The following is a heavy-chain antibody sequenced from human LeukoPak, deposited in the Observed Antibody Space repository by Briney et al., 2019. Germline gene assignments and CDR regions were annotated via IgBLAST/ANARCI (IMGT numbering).Heavy chain of an antibody. CDR2: ISYDGSNK. D-gene: IGHD6-13*01. Sequence: RSLRLSCAASVXTFSSYGMHSVRQAPGPGQKGEAVISYDGSNKYSAETVKGRFTISRDNSKNTLYLQLNSLRSEETTVYYIAGLIAAAGTFDYGRRGPLVSV. V-gene: IGHV3-30*03. CDR3: AGLIAAAGTFDY. J-gene: IGHJ4*02. CDR1: VXTFSSYG.